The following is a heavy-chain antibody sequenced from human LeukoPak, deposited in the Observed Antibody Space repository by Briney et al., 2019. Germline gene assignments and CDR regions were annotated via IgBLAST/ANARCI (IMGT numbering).Heavy chain of an antibody. CDR3: ARDGSDLYYGDSGYKRAFDI. V-gene: IGHV1-18*01. J-gene: IGHJ3*02. CDR1: GYTFTSYV. CDR2: ISAYNGNT. D-gene: IGHD3-22*01. Sequence: ASVKVSSKASGYTFTSYVISWVRPAPGQGLEWMGWISAYNGNTNYAQNLQGRVTTSTDTSTSTAYMGQRSLRSEDTAAYYCARDGSDLYYGDSGYKRAFDIWGQGTMVTVSS.